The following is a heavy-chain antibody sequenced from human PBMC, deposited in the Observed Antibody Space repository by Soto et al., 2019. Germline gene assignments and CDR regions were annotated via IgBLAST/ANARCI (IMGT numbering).Heavy chain of an antibody. Sequence: SETLSLTCAVYGGSLSGYYGNWIHQSPGKGLEWIGEINYSGITNYNPSLKSRVTISIDTSKNQFSLNLSSVTAADTAVYYCARTRNLDVWGQGTTVTVSS. J-gene: IGHJ6*02. CDR2: INYSGIT. CDR1: GGSLSGYY. V-gene: IGHV4-34*01. CDR3: ARTRNLDV. D-gene: IGHD1-1*01.